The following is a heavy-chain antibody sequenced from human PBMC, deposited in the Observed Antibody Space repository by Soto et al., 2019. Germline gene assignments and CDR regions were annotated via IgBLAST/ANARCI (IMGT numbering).Heavy chain of an antibody. J-gene: IGHJ4*02. Sequence: QVQLVESGGGVVQPGRSLRLSCAASGFTFSSYGMHWVRQAPGKGLEWVAVISYDGSNKYYADSVKGRFTISRDNSKNTLYLQMNSLRDEDTAVYYCAPWFGAFDYWGQGTLVTVSS. CDR1: GFTFSSYG. V-gene: IGHV3-30*03. CDR2: ISYDGSNK. CDR3: APWFGAFDY. D-gene: IGHD3-10*01.